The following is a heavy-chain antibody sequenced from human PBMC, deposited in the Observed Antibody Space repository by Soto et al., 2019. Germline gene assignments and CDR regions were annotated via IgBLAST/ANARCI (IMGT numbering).Heavy chain of an antibody. V-gene: IGHV3-7*01. CDR3: AGGNALDV. CDR1: RFTFSTYW. CDR2: IHQDGNEK. J-gene: IGHJ6*02. Sequence: GGSLRLSCAASRFTFSTYWMSWVRLTPGKGLEWVANIHQDGNEKYYMDSVKGRFTISRDNAKNSLYLQMTSLRAEDTAVYYCAGGNALDVWGQGTTVTVSS.